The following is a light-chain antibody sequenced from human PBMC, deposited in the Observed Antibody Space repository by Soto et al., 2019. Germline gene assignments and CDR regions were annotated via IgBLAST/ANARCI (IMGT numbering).Light chain of an antibody. CDR3: QQFDNLPRT. CDR2: DAS. CDR1: QDISHY. V-gene: IGKV1-33*01. J-gene: IGKJ1*01. Sequence: DIQMTQSPSSLSASVGDRVTITCQASQDISHYLNWYQQKPGKAPKLLIYDASNLETGVPSRFSGSGSGTNFTFTISSLQPEDIATFYCQQFDNLPRTFGKGTTVAFK.